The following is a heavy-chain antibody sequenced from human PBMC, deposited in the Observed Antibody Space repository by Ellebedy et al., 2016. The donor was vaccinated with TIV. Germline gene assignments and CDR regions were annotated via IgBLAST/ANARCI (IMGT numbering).Heavy chain of an antibody. Sequence: GESLKISCAASGFTFSNSAMAWVRQAPRKGLEWVSGISDSGTSTYYADSGKGRFTVSRDNSRNTLSLEMNSLRVEDTAVYYCAKRRAGGSKPFDSWGQGTLVTVSS. D-gene: IGHD2-8*02. V-gene: IGHV3-23*01. J-gene: IGHJ4*01. CDR3: AKRRAGGSKPFDS. CDR1: GFTFSNSA. CDR2: ISDSGTST.